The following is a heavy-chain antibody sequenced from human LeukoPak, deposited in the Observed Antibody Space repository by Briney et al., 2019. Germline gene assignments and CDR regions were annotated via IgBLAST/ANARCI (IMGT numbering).Heavy chain of an antibody. CDR1: GFTFSSYA. V-gene: IGHV3-23*01. D-gene: IGHD3-9*01. CDR3: AKRDPLTGYYNYGMDV. Sequence: GGSLRLSCAASGFTFSSYAMSWVRQAPGKGLEWVSGISSSGGSTYYADSVRGRFTTSRDNSKNTLYLQMNSLRAEDTAVYYCAKRDPLTGYYNYGMDVWGQGTTVTVSS. J-gene: IGHJ6*02. CDR2: ISSSGGST.